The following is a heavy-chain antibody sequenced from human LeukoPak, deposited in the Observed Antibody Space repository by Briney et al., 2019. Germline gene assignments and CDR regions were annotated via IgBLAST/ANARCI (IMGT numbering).Heavy chain of an antibody. D-gene: IGHD3-22*01. J-gene: IGHJ4*02. CDR2: ITSNGDTT. V-gene: IGHV3-64D*09. CDR1: GFTFSSCI. CDR3: VKDDSYYYDSSGRNS. Sequence: GGSLRRSCAASGFTFSSCIMHWARQAPGEVLEYVSAITSNGDTTYYADSVKGRVTISRDNSKNTLYLQMSSLRAEDTAVYYCVKDDSYYYDSSGRNSWGQGTLVTVSS.